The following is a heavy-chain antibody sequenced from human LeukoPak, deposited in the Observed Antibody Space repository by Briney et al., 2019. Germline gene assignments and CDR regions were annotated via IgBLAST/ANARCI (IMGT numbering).Heavy chain of an antibody. Sequence: GGSLRLSCAASGFTFSSYWMHWVRQAPGKGLVWVSRINSDGSSTSYADSVKARFTISRDNSKNTLYLQMNSLRAEDTAVYYCATGSYYDILTGYSKERAFDIWGQGTMVTVSS. CDR2: INSDGSST. J-gene: IGHJ3*02. CDR1: GFTFSSYW. CDR3: ATGSYYDILTGYSKERAFDI. D-gene: IGHD3-9*01. V-gene: IGHV3-74*01.